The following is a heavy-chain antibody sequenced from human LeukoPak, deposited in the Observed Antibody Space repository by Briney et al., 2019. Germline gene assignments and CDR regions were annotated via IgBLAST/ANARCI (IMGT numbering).Heavy chain of an antibody. D-gene: IGHD1-26*01. CDR3: AKMKGHPLPKYYMDV. J-gene: IGHJ6*01. CDR2: ISGSGGST. V-gene: IGHV3-23*01. CDR1: GFTFSSYA. Sequence: GGSLRLSCAASGFTFSSYAMSWVRQAPGKGLEWVSGISGSGGSTLYADSVKGRFTISRDNSKNTLYLEMNSLRAEDTAIYYCAKMKGHPLPKYYMDVWGQGTTVTVSS.